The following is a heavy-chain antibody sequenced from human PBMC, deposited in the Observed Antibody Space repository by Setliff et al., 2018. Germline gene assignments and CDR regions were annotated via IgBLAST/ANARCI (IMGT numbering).Heavy chain of an antibody. CDR2: INQRGSDQ. J-gene: IGHJ4*02. CDR3: FGAGTCSY. CDR1: GFTFSSLW. D-gene: IGHD3-10*01. Sequence: PGGSLRLSCSASGFTFSSLWMAWVRQAPGKGLEWVANINQRGSDQYYADSVKGRFTISRDNAKNSLSLQMNNLRIEDTAVYYCFGAGTCSYWGQGTLVTVSS. V-gene: IGHV3-7*01.